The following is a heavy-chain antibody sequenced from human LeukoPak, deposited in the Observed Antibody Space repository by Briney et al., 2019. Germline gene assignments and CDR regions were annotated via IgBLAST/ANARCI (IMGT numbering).Heavy chain of an antibody. V-gene: IGHV1-69*06. Sequence: SVKVSCKASGGTFSSYAISWVRQAPGQGLEWMGGIIPIFGTANYAQKFQGRVTITADKSTSTAYMELSSLRSEDTAVYYCATSGWQVSSAFDIWGQGTMVTVSS. J-gene: IGHJ3*02. CDR2: IIPIFGTA. CDR1: GGTFSSYA. D-gene: IGHD6-19*01. CDR3: ATSGWQVSSAFDI.